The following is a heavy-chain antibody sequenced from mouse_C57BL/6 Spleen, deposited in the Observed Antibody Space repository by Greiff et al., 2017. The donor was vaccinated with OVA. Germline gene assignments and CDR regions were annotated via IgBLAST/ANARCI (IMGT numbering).Heavy chain of an antibody. CDR1: GFTFSSYA. Sequence: VESGGGLVKPGGSLKLSCAASGFTFSSYAMSWVRQTPEKRLEWVATISDGGSYTYYPDNVKGRFTISRDNAKNNLYLQMSHLKSEDTAMYYCARDNGSPLYAMDYWGQGTSVTVSS. D-gene: IGHD1-1*01. CDR2: ISDGGSYT. V-gene: IGHV5-4*01. CDR3: ARDNGSPLYAMDY. J-gene: IGHJ4*01.